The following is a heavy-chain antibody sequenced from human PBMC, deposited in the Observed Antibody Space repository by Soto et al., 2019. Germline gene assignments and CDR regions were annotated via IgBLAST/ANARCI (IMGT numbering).Heavy chain of an antibody. D-gene: IGHD2-21*02. CDR3: AREGDVPYYYYAMEV. Sequence: QVQLVQSGGEVKKPGASVKVSCKASGYTFTSYGISWVRQAPVQGREWMGWLSGYNGKTNYAPTVQDRVTMTTDTATCPVYMELRSLRFDDTAVYYCAREGDVPYYYYAMEVRGEGTTATVS. V-gene: IGHV1-18*01. J-gene: IGHJ6*02. CDR1: GYTFTSYG. CDR2: LSGYNGKT.